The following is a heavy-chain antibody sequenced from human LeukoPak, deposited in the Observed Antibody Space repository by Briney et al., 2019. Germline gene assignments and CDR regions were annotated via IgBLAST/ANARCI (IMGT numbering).Heavy chain of an antibody. Sequence: ASAKVSCKASGYTFTGYYMHWVRQAPGQGLEWMGRINPNSGGTNYAQKFQGRVAMTRDTSISTAYMELSRLRSDDTAVYYCARGGYYYDSSGYYYVGYWGQGTLVTVSS. D-gene: IGHD3-22*01. CDR2: INPNSGGT. J-gene: IGHJ4*02. CDR1: GYTFTGYY. V-gene: IGHV1-2*06. CDR3: ARGGYYYDSSGYYYVGY.